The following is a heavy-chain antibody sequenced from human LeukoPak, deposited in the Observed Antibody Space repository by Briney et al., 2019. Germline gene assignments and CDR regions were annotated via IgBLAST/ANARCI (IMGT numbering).Heavy chain of an antibody. D-gene: IGHD2-2*01. J-gene: IGHJ4*02. CDR3: AHVSMYQLDY. CDR2: ISYDGSNK. CDR1: GFTSSSYG. V-gene: IGHV3-30*03. Sequence: GGSLRLSCAASGFTSSSYGMHWVRQAPGKGLGWVAVISYDGSNKYYADSVKGRFTISRDNSKNTLYLQMNSLRAEDPAVYYCAHVSMYQLDYWGQGTLVTVSS.